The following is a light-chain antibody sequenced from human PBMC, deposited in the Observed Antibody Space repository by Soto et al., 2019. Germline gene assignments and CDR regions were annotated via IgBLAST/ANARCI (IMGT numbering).Light chain of an antibody. CDR1: QSISSG. J-gene: IGKJ1*01. CDR3: QQYNDYWT. Sequence: DIQMTQSPSTLSGSVGDRVTITFRARQSISSGLAWYQQKPGKAPKLLIYKASTLKSGVISRWSGSGSGTECTPSIRSRVHKDFATYYCQQYNDYWTFGQGTKVDI. CDR2: KAS. V-gene: IGKV1-5*03.